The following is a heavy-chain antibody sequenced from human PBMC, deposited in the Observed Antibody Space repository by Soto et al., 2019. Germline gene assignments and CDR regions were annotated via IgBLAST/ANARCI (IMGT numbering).Heavy chain of an antibody. CDR1: GYTFPSYY. D-gene: IGHD3-22*01. CDR2: INPSGGST. J-gene: IGHJ4*02. Sequence: SVKGSCKASGYTFPSYYMHWVRQAPGQGLEWMGIINPSGGSTSYAKKFQGRVTMTRDTSTSKVYMELSSLRSEDTAVSYCAREGDSSGYWGYWGQGTLVTVYS. V-gene: IGHV1-46*01. CDR3: AREGDSSGYWGY.